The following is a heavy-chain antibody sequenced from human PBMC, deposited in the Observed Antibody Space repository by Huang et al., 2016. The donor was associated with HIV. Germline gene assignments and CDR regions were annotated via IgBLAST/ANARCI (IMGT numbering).Heavy chain of an antibody. CDR3: ARAGGFEI. CDR1: GFKFSNDW. CDR2: IKSDGRTT. J-gene: IGHJ3*02. D-gene: IGHD2-15*01. V-gene: IGHV3-74*01. Sequence: EEHLVESGGGLVQPGGSLRLSCEASGFKFSNDWRQWVRQAPGKGLMWVARIKSDGRTTDYADSVKGRFTISRDNAKNTLYLQMSSLTAEDTAIYYCARAGGFEIWGQGTVVTVSS.